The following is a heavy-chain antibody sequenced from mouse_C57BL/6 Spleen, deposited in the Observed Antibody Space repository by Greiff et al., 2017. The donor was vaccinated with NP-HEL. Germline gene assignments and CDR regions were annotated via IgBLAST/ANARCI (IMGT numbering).Heavy chain of an antibody. CDR2: IYPGDGDT. D-gene: IGHD1-1*01. CDR1: GYAFSSYW. J-gene: IGHJ4*01. CDR3: ARDGDYDGSSYAAMDY. Sequence: VQLQQSGAELVKPGASVKISCKASGYAFSSYWMNWVKQRPGKGLEWIGQIYPGDGDTNYNEKFKGKATLTADKSSSTAYMQLSSLTSEDSAVYFCARDGDYDGSSYAAMDYWGQGTSVTVSS. V-gene: IGHV1-80*01.